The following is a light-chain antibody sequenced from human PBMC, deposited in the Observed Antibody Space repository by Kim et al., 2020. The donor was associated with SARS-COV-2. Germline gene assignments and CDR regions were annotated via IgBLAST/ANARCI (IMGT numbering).Light chain of an antibody. J-gene: IGKJ2*01. CDR1: KSLSNGDGKTY. Sequence: QPASISCRSSKSLSNGDGKTYWSWLQQRPGQPPRLLIYRISSRFSGVPDRFSGSGAGTDFTLEISRVEAEDVGVYYCMQGKQLPNTFGQGTKLEI. CDR3: MQGKQLPNT. CDR2: RIS. V-gene: IGKV2-24*01.